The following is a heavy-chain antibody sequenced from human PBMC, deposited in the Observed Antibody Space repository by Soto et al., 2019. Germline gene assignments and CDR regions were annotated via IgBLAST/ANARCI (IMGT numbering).Heavy chain of an antibody. CDR2: ISYDGSNK. J-gene: IGHJ6*02. CDR1: GFTFSNNA. CDR3: ARGTTTSAFSAMDV. V-gene: IGHV3-30-3*01. Sequence: QVQLVESGGGVVQPGRSLRLSCAASGFTFSNNAMDWVRQAPGKGLEWVAVISYDGSNKYIAESVKGRFTISRDNSKNTLFLQTNSLRADDTAVYNCARGTTTSAFSAMDVWGQGTAVTVSS. D-gene: IGHD1-1*01.